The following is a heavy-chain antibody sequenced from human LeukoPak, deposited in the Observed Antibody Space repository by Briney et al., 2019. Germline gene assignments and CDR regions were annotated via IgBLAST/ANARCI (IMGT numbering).Heavy chain of an antibody. J-gene: IGHJ4*02. Sequence: ASVKVSCKASGYTFTSYGISWVRQAPGQGLEWMGWFSAYNGNTNYAQKLQGRVTMTTDTSTSTAYMELRSLRSDDTAVYYCARLQLGGEYFDYWGQGTLVTVSS. CDR2: FSAYNGNT. V-gene: IGHV1-18*01. CDR1: GYTFTSYG. D-gene: IGHD2-21*01. CDR3: ARLQLGGEYFDY.